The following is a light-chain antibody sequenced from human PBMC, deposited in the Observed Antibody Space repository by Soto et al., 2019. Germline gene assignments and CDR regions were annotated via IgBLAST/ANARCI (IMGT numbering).Light chain of an antibody. CDR2: DAS. V-gene: IGKV3-11*01. J-gene: IGKJ5*01. Sequence: EIVLTQSPATLSLSPGERATLSCRASQSVSSYLAWYQQKPGQAPRLLIYDASNRATGIPARFSGSGSGTDLTLTISSLEPEDCGVYYCQQRSNWPPITFGQGTRLEIK. CDR3: QQRSNWPPIT. CDR1: QSVSSY.